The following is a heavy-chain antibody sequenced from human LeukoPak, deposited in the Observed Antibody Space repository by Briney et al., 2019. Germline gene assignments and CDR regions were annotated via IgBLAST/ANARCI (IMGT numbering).Heavy chain of an antibody. V-gene: IGHV4-61*02. Sequence: SETLSLTCAVSGASLTGSGYTWSWFRQPAGKGLGWIGRIYTSGGTTYNPSLKSRATISVNTSKNKFSLNRSSLPPPATAWYYCARDIVVGPAAEAGPNRFDPWRQGTLVTVSS. D-gene: IGHD2-2*01. J-gene: IGHJ5*02. CDR1: GASLTGSGYT. CDR3: ARDIVVGPAAEAGPNRFDP. CDR2: IYTSGGT.